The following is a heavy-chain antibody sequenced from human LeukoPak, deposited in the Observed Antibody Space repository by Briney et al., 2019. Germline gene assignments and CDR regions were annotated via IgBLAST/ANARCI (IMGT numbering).Heavy chain of an antibody. J-gene: IGHJ4*02. V-gene: IGHV3-48*01. CDR2: ISSSSSTI. CDR3: ARDVGYYDSSGYYYAQG. CDR1: GFTFSSYS. D-gene: IGHD3-22*01. Sequence: GGSLRLSCAASGFTFSSYSMNWVRQAPGKGLEWVSYISSSSSTIYYADSVKGRFTISRDKAKNSLYLQMNSLRAEDTAVYYCARDVGYYDSSGYYYAQGWGQGTLVTVSS.